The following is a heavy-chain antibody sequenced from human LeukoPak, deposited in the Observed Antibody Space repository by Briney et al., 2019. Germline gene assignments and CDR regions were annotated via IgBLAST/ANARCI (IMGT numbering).Heavy chain of an antibody. J-gene: IGHJ4*02. Sequence: PGGSLRLSCSASGFTFTNAWMSWVRQAPGKGLEWLGRITGGGTTDHSAPVKGRFTISRDDSKNILYLQLNSLKTENTAVYYCTTSPLGYCTSNSCYAYFDSWGQGTLVTVSS. CDR2: ITGGGTT. CDR3: TTSPLGYCTSNSCYAYFDS. CDR1: GFTFTNAW. V-gene: IGHV3-15*01. D-gene: IGHD2-2*01.